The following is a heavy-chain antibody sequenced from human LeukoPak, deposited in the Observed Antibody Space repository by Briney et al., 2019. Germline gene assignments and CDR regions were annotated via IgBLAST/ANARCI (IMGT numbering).Heavy chain of an antibody. Sequence: SQTLSLTCTASGGSISSGGYSWSWIRQPPGKGLEWIGYIYHSGSTYYNPSLKSRVTISVDRSKNQFSLKLSSVTAADTAVYYCARRRSDDAFDIWGQGTMVTVSS. CDR2: IYHSGST. V-gene: IGHV4-30-2*01. CDR3: ARRRSDDAFDI. CDR1: GGSISSGGYS. J-gene: IGHJ3*02.